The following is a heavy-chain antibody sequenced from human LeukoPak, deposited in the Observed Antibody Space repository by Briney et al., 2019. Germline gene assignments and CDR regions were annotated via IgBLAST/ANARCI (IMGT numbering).Heavy chain of an antibody. CDR2: IYSKTDGGTM. CDR3: TTEENFELRRPHAFDI. Sequence: KPGGSLRLSCAASGFTFSSYSMNWVRQAPGKGLEWVGRIYSKTDGGTMDYAAPVKGRFTISRDDSKNTLFLQMNSLKTEDTAVYYCTTEENFELRRPHAFDIWGQGTMVTVSS. D-gene: IGHD1-26*01. CDR1: GFTFSSYS. J-gene: IGHJ3*02. V-gene: IGHV3-15*01.